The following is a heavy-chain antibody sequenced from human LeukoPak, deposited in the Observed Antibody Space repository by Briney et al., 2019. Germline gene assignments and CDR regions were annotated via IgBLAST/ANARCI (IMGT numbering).Heavy chain of an antibody. D-gene: IGHD3-3*01. CDR2: IYTSGST. Sequence: SETLSLTCTVSGGSISSYYWSWIRQPPGKGLEWIGYIYTSGSTNHNPSLKSRVTISVDTSKNQFSLKLSSVTAADTAVYYCARHDYDFWSGYYGVNWFDPWGQGTLVTVSS. V-gene: IGHV4-4*09. J-gene: IGHJ5*02. CDR3: ARHDYDFWSGYYGVNWFDP. CDR1: GGSISSYY.